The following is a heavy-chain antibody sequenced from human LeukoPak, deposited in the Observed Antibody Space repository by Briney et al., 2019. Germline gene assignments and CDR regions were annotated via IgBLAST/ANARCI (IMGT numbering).Heavy chain of an antibody. J-gene: IGHJ4*02. CDR1: GYTLTSYY. CDR2: INPSGGST. D-gene: IGHD3/OR15-3a*01. V-gene: IGHV1-46*03. Sequence: ASVKVSCKASGYTLTSYYMHWVGQAPGQGLEWMGIINPSGGSTSYAQKFQGRVTMTRDMSTSTVYMELSSLRSEDTAVYYCAAGDQSSMIVGLMEGGWGQGTLVTVSS. CDR3: AAGDQSSMIVGLMEGG.